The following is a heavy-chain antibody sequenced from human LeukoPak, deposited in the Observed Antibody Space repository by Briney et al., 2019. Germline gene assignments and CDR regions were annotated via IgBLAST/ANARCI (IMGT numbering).Heavy chain of an antibody. CDR3: ARDLGNGSGSEGWFDP. D-gene: IGHD3-10*01. Sequence: GASVKVSCKASGYTFTGYYMHWVRQAPGQGLEWMGWINPNSGGTNYAQKFQGWVTMTRDTSISTAYMELSRLRSDDTAVYYCARDLGNGSGSEGWFDPWGQGTLVTVSS. J-gene: IGHJ5*02. CDR2: INPNSGGT. V-gene: IGHV1-2*04. CDR1: GYTFTGYY.